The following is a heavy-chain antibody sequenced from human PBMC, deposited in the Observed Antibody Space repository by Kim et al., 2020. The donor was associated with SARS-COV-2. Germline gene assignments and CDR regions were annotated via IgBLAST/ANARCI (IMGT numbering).Heavy chain of an antibody. J-gene: IGHJ4*02. V-gene: IGHV3-64D*06. Sequence: GGSLRLSCSASGFTFSTYAMHWVRQAPGKGLEYVSGISDNGGKRYYADSVKDRFTISRDNSKNTLYLQMSSLREEDTAVYYCAKEWTSGWYGFDYWGQGTLVTVSS. CDR2: ISDNGGKR. D-gene: IGHD6-19*01. CDR3: AKEWTSGWYGFDY. CDR1: GFTFSTYA.